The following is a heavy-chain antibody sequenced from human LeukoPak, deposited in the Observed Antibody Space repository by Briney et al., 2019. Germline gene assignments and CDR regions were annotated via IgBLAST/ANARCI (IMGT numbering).Heavy chain of an antibody. CDR1: GFTFSSYG. Sequence: GGSLILSCAASGFTFSSYGMYWVRQAPGKGLEWVAFIRYDGSNKYYADSVKGRLTISRDNSKNTLYLQMNSLRAEDTAVYYCAKDGRWVLQVDYYYYYMDVWGKGTTVTVSS. D-gene: IGHD5-24*01. J-gene: IGHJ6*03. V-gene: IGHV3-30*02. CDR3: AKDGRWVLQVDYYYYYMDV. CDR2: IRYDGSNK.